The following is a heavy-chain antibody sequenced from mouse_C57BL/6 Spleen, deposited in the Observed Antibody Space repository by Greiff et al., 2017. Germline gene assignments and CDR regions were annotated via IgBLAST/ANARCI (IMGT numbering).Heavy chain of an antibody. J-gene: IGHJ3*01. CDR3: AREYDGYSWFAY. CDR1: GYTFTDYN. V-gene: IGHV1-22*01. Sequence: EVQLVESGPELVKPGASVKMSCKASGYTFTDYNMHWVKQSHGKSLEWIGYINPNNGGTSYNQKFKGKATLTVNKSSSTAYMELRSLTSEDSAVYYCAREYDGYSWFAYWGQCTLVTVSA. CDR2: INPNNGGT. D-gene: IGHD2-3*01.